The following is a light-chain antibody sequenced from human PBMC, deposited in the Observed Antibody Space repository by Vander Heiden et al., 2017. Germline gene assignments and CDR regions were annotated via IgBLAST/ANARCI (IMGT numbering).Light chain of an antibody. CDR3: QETYTSPGT. V-gene: IGKV1-39*01. CDR2: TTS. Sequence: DIQLTQSPASLSASVGDTVSITCRADQRISDYLHWYQQKPGKAPSLLISTTSTLQSGVPSRFNGRGSGAEYTLTITTLQLEDFATYFCQETYTSPGTFGQGTKVEV. CDR1: QRISDY. J-gene: IGKJ1*01.